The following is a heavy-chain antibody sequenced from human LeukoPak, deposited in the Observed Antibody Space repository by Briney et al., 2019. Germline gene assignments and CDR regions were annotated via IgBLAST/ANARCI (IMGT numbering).Heavy chain of an antibody. Sequence: ASVKVSCKASGYTITSHRISWVRQAPGQGLEWMGWISAYNGNTNYAQKLQGRVTMTTDTSTSTGYMELRSLRSDDTAVYYCAREITYYDYVWGSYRYTPNYYMDVWGKGTTVTVSS. V-gene: IGHV1-18*01. D-gene: IGHD3-16*02. CDR3: AREITYYDYVWGSYRYTPNYYMDV. CDR2: ISAYNGNT. CDR1: GYTITSHR. J-gene: IGHJ6*03.